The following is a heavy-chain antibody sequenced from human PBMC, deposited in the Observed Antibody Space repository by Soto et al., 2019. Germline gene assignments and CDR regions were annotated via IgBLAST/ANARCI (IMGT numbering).Heavy chain of an antibody. Sequence: VQLVESGGGLIQPGGSLRLSCAASGFTVSNNHMTWVRQAAGKGLEVVSFVHGGGSTSYADSVKGRFTISRDNSKNTLYLQMESLRAEDTAIYYCAGRLKTAGSLDYWGRGTLVTVSS. CDR3: AGRLKTAGSLDY. V-gene: IGHV3-53*01. CDR2: VHGGGST. D-gene: IGHD1-26*01. CDR1: GFTVSNNH. J-gene: IGHJ4*02.